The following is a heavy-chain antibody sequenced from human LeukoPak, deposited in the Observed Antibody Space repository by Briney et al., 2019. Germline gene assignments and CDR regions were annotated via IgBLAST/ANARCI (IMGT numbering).Heavy chain of an antibody. CDR1: GLRLGSSS. V-gene: IGHV3-48*01. CDR2: INSGSSTI. D-gene: IGHD1-1*01. Sequence: GGSLRLSCAASGLRLGSSSMDWVRQAPGKGLEWVSHINSGSSTIYYADSVKGRFTISRDNAGNSLYLQMNSLRAEDTAVYYCASVLLERPGIDSVYMWGQGTMVTVSS. CDR3: ASVLLERPGIDSVYM. J-gene: IGHJ3*02.